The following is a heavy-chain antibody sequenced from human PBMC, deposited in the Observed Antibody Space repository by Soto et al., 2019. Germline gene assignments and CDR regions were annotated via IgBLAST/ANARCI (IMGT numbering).Heavy chain of an antibody. V-gene: IGHV3-23*01. D-gene: IGHD2-8*01. CDR3: RLRGGVDD. J-gene: IGHJ4*02. CDR1: GFTFSSYA. Sequence: EVQLLESGGGLVQPGGSLRLSCAASGFTFSSYAMSWVRQAPGKGLEWVSAISGGGGRTYYADSVKGRFTISRDNAKNPLYLQMNSLRAEDTAVYYCRLRGGVDDWGQGTLVTVCS. CDR2: ISGGGGRT.